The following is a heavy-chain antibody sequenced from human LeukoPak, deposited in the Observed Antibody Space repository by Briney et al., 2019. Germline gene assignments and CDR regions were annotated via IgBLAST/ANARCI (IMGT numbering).Heavy chain of an antibody. CDR2: ISGSGDST. D-gene: IGHD5-18*01. J-gene: IGHJ5*02. CDR3: AKDRTGYSYGYFLSP. Sequence: GGSLRLSCAASGFTFSTYAMGGFRRPPGKGRDWVSLISGSGDSTYYGDSVKGRFTISRDNSKNTLYLQMNSLRAEDTAVYYCAKDRTGYSYGYFLSPWGQGTLVTVSS. CDR1: GFTFSTYA. V-gene: IGHV3-23*01.